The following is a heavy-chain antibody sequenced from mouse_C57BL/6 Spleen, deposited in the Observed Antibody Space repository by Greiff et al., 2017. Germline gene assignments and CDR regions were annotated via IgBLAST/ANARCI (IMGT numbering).Heavy chain of an antibody. Sequence: QVQLQQPGAELVKPGASVKMSCKASGYTFTSYWITWVKQRPGQGLEWIGDIYPGSGSTNYNEKFKSKATLTVDTSSSTAYMQLSSLTSEDSAVYYCATIYYYGSSHYWYFDVWGTGTTVTVSS. J-gene: IGHJ1*03. V-gene: IGHV1-55*01. CDR3: ATIYYYGSSHYWYFDV. D-gene: IGHD1-1*01. CDR2: IYPGSGST. CDR1: GYTFTSYW.